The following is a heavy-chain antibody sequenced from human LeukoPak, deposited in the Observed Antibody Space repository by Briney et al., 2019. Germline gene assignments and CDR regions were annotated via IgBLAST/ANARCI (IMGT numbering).Heavy chain of an antibody. CDR2: IIPNSGAT. CDR1: GYTFTGYY. J-gene: IGHJ4*02. CDR3: ARQLGATSRDY. V-gene: IGHV1-2*02. Sequence: ASVKVSCKASGYTFTGYYTHWVRQAPGQGLEWMGWIIPNSGATNYAQNFQGRVTMTRDTSISTAYMELNRLTSDDTAVYYCARQLGATSRDYWGQGTLVTVSS. D-gene: IGHD1-26*01.